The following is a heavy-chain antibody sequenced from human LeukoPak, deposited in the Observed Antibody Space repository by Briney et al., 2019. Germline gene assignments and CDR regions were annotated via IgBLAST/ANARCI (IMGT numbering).Heavy chain of an antibody. J-gene: IGHJ4*02. D-gene: IGHD6-13*01. CDR2: ISTDSGTL. V-gene: IGHV3-48*01. CDR3: AKVHSSSWYNFDY. CDR1: GFTFSAYH. Sequence: GGSLRLSCASSGFTFSAYHMNWVRQAPGKGLEWISFISTDSGTLYYADSVKGRFTISRDNSKNTLFLQMNSLRAEDTAVYYCAKVHSSSWYNFDYWGQGTLVTVSS.